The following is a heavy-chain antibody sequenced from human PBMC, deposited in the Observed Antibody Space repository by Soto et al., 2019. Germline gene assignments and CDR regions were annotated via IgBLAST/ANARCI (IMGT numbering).Heavy chain of an antibody. Sequence: ASVKVACKASGYTFTIYGISLVRQAPGQGLEWMGWISAYNGNTKYSQKFQGRVTITRDTSASTADMELSSLRSEDTAVYYCERRGRGDSRSKYYYYMDVWGKGNTVSVSS. V-gene: IGHV1-18*01. J-gene: IGHJ6*03. D-gene: IGHD4-17*01. CDR3: ERRGRGDSRSKYYYYMDV. CDR1: GYTFTIYG. CDR2: ISAYNGNT.